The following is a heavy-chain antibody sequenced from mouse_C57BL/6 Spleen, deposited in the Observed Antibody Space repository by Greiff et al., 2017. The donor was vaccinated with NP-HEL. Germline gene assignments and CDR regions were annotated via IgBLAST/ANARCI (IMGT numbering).Heavy chain of an antibody. D-gene: IGHD2-4*01. CDR1: GYTFTDYY. Sequence: QVQLQQSGAELVRPGASVKLSCKASGYTFTDYYINWVKQRPGQGLEWIARIYPGSGNTYYNEKFKGKATLTAEKSSSTAYMQLSSLTYEDSAVYVCARSSFDYSAWFADWGKGTLVTVSA. V-gene: IGHV1-76*01. J-gene: IGHJ3*01. CDR2: IYPGSGNT. CDR3: ARSSFDYSAWFAD.